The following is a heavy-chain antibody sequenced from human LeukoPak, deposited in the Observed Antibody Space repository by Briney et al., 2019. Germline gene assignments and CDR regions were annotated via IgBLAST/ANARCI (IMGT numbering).Heavy chain of an antibody. CDR2: INPNSGGT. V-gene: IGHV1-2*02. CDR1: GYTFTGYY. CDR3: ARGPRSTSPSIKYNWFDP. J-gene: IGHJ5*02. Sequence: ASVKVSCKASGYTFTGYYMHWVRQAPGQRLEWMGWINPNSGGTNYAQKFQGRVTMTRDTSISTAYMELSRLRSDDTAVYYCARGPRSTSPSIKYNWFDPWGQGTLVTVSS. D-gene: IGHD1-14*01.